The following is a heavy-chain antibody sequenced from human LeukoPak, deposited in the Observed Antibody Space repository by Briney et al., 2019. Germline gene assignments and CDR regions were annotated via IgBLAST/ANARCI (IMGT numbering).Heavy chain of an antibody. D-gene: IGHD6-13*01. J-gene: IGHJ4*02. Sequence: GGSLRLSCAASGFTFSDYSMTWIRQAPGKGLEWVSYISGSSRNINYADSVEGRFTISRDNANNLLYLQMNSLRVEDTAVYYCVGRTSSSWHYWGRGTLVTVSS. CDR1: GFTFSDYS. CDR2: ISGSSRNI. V-gene: IGHV3-11*03. CDR3: VGRTSSSWHY.